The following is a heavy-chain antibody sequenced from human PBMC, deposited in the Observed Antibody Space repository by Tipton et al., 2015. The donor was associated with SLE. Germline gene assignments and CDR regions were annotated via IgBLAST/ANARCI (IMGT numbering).Heavy chain of an antibody. CDR3: ARPARVLEWFSAFDI. V-gene: IGHV5-51*03. Sequence: QLVQSGAEVKKPGESLKISCKGSGYSFTSYWIAWVRQMPGKGLEWMGIIYPGYSDTRYSPSFQAQVPISADKSISTAYLQWSSLKASDTAMYYCARPARVLEWFSAFDIWGQGPMVTVSS. J-gene: IGHJ3*02. CDR2: IYPGYSDT. CDR1: GYSFTSYW. D-gene: IGHD3-3*01.